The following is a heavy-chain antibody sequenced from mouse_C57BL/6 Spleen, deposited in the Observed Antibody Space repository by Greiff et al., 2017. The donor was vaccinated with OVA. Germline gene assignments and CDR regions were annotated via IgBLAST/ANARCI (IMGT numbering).Heavy chain of an antibody. CDR3: ARRYDGYYDY. CDR2: IYPGDGDT. V-gene: IGHV1-82*01. CDR1: GYAFSSSW. J-gene: IGHJ2*01. D-gene: IGHD2-3*01. Sequence: ESGPELVKPGASVKISCKASGYAFSSSWMNWVKQRPGKGLEWIGRIYPGDGDTNYNGKFKGKATLTADKSSSTAYMQLSSLTSEDSAVYFCARRYDGYYDYWGQGTTLTVSS.